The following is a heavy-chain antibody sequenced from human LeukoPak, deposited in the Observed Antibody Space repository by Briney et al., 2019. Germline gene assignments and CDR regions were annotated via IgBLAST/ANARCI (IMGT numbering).Heavy chain of an antibody. CDR3: AKLPRGYSGYGDWFDP. Sequence: PGGSLRPSCAASGFTFSSYEMHWVRQAPGKGLEWVSYISSSDSTIYYADSVKGRFTISRDNAKNSLYLQMNSLRAEDTAVYYCAKLPRGYSGYGDWFDPWGQGTLVTVSS. CDR2: ISSSDSTI. D-gene: IGHD5-12*01. V-gene: IGHV3-48*03. CDR1: GFTFSSYE. J-gene: IGHJ5*02.